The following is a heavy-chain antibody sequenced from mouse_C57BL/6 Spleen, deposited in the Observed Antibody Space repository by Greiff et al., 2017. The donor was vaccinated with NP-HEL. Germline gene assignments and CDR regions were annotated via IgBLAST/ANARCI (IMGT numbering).Heavy chain of an antibody. CDR3: AINWDYAMDY. Sequence: ESGPGLVKPSQSLSLTCSVTGYSITSGYYWYWIRQSPGNKLEWMGYISYDGSNNYNPALKNRISITRDTSKNQFFLKLNSVTTEDTATYYCAINWDYAMDYRGQGTSVTISS. CDR2: ISYDGSN. J-gene: IGHJ4*01. D-gene: IGHD4-1*01. CDR1: GYSITSGYY. V-gene: IGHV3-6*01.